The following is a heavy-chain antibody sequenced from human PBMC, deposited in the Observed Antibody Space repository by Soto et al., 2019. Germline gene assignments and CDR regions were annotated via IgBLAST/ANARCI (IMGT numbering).Heavy chain of an antibody. D-gene: IGHD1-1*01. CDR3: ATANWSHHYFDP. CDR2: INHSGSP. J-gene: IGHJ5*02. Sequence: SETLSLTCAVYGGSFSGYYWSWLRQPPGKGLEWIGEINHSGSPNYNPSLKSRVTISVDTSKNQFSLKMTSVTAADTAVYYCATANWSHHYFDPWGQGTLVTVSS. CDR1: GGSFSGYY. V-gene: IGHV4-34*01.